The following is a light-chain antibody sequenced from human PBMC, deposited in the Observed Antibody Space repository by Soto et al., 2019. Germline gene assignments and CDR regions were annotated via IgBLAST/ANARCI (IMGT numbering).Light chain of an antibody. CDR1: QSVFSSSNTKNY. V-gene: IGKV4-1*01. CDR3: HQCFGHLSLT. Sequence: DIVLTQSPDSLAVSLGERATINCKSSQSVFSSSNTKNYLSWYQQKPGQAPKLLIYWASVRASGVPDRFSGSRSGTDFTLTISSLQAEDVAVYYCHQCFGHLSLTFGGRTKV. CDR2: WAS. J-gene: IGKJ4*01.